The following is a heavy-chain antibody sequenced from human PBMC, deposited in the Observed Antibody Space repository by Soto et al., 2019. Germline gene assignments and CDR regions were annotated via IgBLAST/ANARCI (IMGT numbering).Heavy chain of an antibody. CDR1: GDTFSFYS. CDR2: VNPILSMT. Sequence: QVQLVQSGAEVKRPGSSVKVSCKASGDTFSFYSINWVRQAPGLGLEWMGRVNPILSMTNYAQRFQGRVTMTATKPTSTANMELSGLRSEDTAMYYCATSYGSGYRAFDYWGQGALVTVSS. V-gene: IGHV1-69*04. CDR3: ATSYGSGYRAFDY. J-gene: IGHJ4*02. D-gene: IGHD3-10*01.